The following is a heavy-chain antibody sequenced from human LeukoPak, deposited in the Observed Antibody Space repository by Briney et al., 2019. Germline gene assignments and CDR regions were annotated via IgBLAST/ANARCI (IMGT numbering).Heavy chain of an antibody. J-gene: IGHJ4*02. CDR1: GGSISSSSYY. D-gene: IGHD3-3*01. CDR2: IHYSGST. V-gene: IGHV4-31*03. Sequence: SETLSLTCTVSGGSISSSSYYWGWIRQPPGKGLEWIGYIHYSGSTYYNPSLKSRVTISVDTSKNQFSLKLSSVTAADTAVYYCATAEWSLYYFDYWGQGTLVTVSS. CDR3: ATAEWSLYYFDY.